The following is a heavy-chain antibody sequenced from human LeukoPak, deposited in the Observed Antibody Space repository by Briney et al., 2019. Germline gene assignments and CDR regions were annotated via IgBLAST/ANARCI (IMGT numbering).Heavy chain of an antibody. J-gene: IGHJ5*02. CDR1: GFTFSSYA. CDR3: ARAIAAAGTFWFDP. CDR2: IKQDGSEK. V-gene: IGHV3-7*01. D-gene: IGHD6-13*01. Sequence: GGSLRLSCAASGFTFSSYAMSWVRQAPGKGLEWVANIKQDGSEKYYVDSVKGRFTISRDNAKNSLYLQMNSLRAEDTAVYYCARAIAAAGTFWFDPWGQGTLVTVSS.